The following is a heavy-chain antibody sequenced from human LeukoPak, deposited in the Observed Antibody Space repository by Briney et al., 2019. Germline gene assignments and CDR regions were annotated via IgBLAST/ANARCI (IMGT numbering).Heavy chain of an antibody. CDR1: GFTFSSYA. V-gene: IGHV3-23*01. CDR3: AKYSGSYYGVDY. J-gene: IGHJ4*02. D-gene: IGHD1-26*01. Sequence: GGSLRLSCAASGFTFSSYAMGWVRQAPGKGLEWVSAISGSGGSTYYADSVKGRFTISRDNSKNTLYLQMNSLRAEDTAVYYCAKYSGSYYGVDYWGQGTLVTVSS. CDR2: ISGSGGST.